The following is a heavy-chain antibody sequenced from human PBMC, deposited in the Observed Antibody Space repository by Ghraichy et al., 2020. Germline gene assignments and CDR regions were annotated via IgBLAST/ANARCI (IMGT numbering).Heavy chain of an antibody. CDR2: IKQDGSDK. J-gene: IGHJ3*01. D-gene: IGHD2-21*01. Sequence: GVLRLSCAASGFTLSSHYMSWVRQAPGKGLEWVANIKQDGSDKYYVDSVKGRFTVSRDNAKNSVYLQMNSLRVEDTALYYCARESVVVRTDDAFDVWGHGTMVTVSS. V-gene: IGHV3-7*03. CDR3: ARESVVVRTDDAFDV. CDR1: GFTLSSHY.